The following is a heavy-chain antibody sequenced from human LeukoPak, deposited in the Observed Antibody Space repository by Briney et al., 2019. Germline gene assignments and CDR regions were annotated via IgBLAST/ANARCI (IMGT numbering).Heavy chain of an antibody. J-gene: IGHJ6*02. CDR1: GFSFSSSW. CDR2: INSDGSTT. CDR3: ARDFGPYGMDV. Sequence: GGSLRLSCAASGFSFSSSWMHWVRQAPGTGLVWVSRINSDGSTTNYADSVKGRFTISRDNAISTLYLQMNSLRAEDTAVYYCARDFGPYGMDVWGQGTTVTVS. D-gene: IGHD3-16*01. V-gene: IGHV3-74*01.